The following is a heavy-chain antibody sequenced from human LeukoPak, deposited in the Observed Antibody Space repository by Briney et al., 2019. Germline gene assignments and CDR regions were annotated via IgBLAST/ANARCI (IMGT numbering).Heavy chain of an antibody. V-gene: IGHV3-30*02. J-gene: IGHJ4*02. Sequence: RGSLRLSCAASGFTFSTYGMHWVRQAPGKGLEWVTFIRYDGSNKYYADSVKGRFTISRDNSKNTLYLQMNSLRAEDTAVYYCAKGVGGYCSSASCYTGPFHYWGQGTLVTVSS. D-gene: IGHD2-2*02. CDR1: GFTFSTYG. CDR2: IRYDGSNK. CDR3: AKGVGGYCSSASCYTGPFHY.